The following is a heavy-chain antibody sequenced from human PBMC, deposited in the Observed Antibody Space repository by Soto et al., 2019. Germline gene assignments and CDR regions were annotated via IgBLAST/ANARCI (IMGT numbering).Heavy chain of an antibody. CDR3: VKGAGWLQDVDY. CDR2: ISANGGST. CDR1: GFTFNDNP. Sequence: EVQLVESGGGLVQPGGSLRLSCSASGFTFNDNPMYWVRQAPGKGLEYVSLISANGGSTHYADSVKGRLSISRDNSENTLYLQMSSLRAEDTAVYYCVKGAGWLQDVDYWGQGTLVTVSS. V-gene: IGHV3-64D*08. J-gene: IGHJ4*02. D-gene: IGHD5-12*01.